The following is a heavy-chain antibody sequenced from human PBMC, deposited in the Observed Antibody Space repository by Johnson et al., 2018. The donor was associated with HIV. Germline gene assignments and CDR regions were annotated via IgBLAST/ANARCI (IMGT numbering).Heavy chain of an antibody. CDR1: GFTFNSYG. J-gene: IGHJ3*02. CDR2: MSYDGSDK. Sequence: QVQLVESGGGVVQPGRSLRLSCAASGFTFNSYGMHWVRQAPGKGLEWVTVMSYDGSDKYYADSVKRRFTISRDNSKNTLYLQMNSLRPEDTAVYYCAKGYSSSWYLDALDIWGQGTMVTVSS. D-gene: IGHD6-13*01. V-gene: IGHV3-30*18. CDR3: AKGYSSSWYLDALDI.